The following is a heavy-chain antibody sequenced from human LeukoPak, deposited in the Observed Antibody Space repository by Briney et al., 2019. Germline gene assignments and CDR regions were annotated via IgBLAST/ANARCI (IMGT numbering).Heavy chain of an antibody. CDR3: ARDRAERARDY. D-gene: IGHD5-12*01. CDR2: IYSNGIT. Sequence: SETLSLTCSVSGGSISSHFWTWIRQPAGKGLEWIGRIYSNGITNYNPSLKSRVTMSLDTSKNQFSLNLSSVTDADTAVYYCARDRAERARDYWGQGTLVTVSS. V-gene: IGHV4-4*07. CDR1: GGSISSHF. J-gene: IGHJ4*02.